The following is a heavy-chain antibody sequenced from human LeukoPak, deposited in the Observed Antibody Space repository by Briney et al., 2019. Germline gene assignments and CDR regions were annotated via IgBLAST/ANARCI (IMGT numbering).Heavy chain of an antibody. J-gene: IGHJ5*02. CDR1: GGSVSRSPYY. D-gene: IGHD6-19*01. CDR3: ARVAGWHWFDP. V-gene: IGHV3-23*01. CDR2: IRPSGDNT. Sequence: PSETLSLTCTVSGGSVSRSPYYWGWIRQAPGRGLEWVSSIRPSGDNTYYGDSVKGRFTISRDNSKNTVYLQMNNMRVDDTAVYYCARVAGWHWFDPWGQGTLVTVSS.